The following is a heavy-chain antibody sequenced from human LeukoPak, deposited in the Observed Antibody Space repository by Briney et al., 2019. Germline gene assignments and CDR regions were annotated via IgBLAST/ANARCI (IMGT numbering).Heavy chain of an antibody. CDR1: GGSISDTNW. J-gene: IGHJ4*02. V-gene: IGHV4-4*02. D-gene: IGHD2-2*01. CDR3: ARTAPYCSSTSCYAKNMYYFDY. CDR2: VNLQGST. Sequence: PSGTLSLTCGVSGGSISDTNWWTWFRQPPGKGLEWIGEVNLQGSTNYNPSLKSRVAISVDKSENHISLKLSSVTAADTAVYYCARTAPYCSSTSCYAKNMYYFDYWGQGTLVTVSS.